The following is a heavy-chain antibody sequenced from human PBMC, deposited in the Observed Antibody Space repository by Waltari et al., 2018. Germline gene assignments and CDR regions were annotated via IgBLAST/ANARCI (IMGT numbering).Heavy chain of an antibody. CDR1: GGSISRGSYY. J-gene: IGHJ5*02. CDR2: IYTSGST. V-gene: IGHV4-61*02. Sequence: QVQLQESGPGLVKPSQTLSLTCTVSGGSISRGSYYWSWIRQPAGKGLEWIGRIYTSGSTNYNPSLKSRVTISVDTSKNQFSLKLSSVTAADTAVYYCARDRRGYITGTTKAAGNWFDPWGQGTLVTVSS. D-gene: IGHD1-7*01. CDR3: ARDRRGYITGTTKAAGNWFDP.